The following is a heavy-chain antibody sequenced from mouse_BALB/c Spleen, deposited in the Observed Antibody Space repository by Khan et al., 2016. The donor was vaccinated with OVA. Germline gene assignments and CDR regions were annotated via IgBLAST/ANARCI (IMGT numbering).Heavy chain of an antibody. CDR3: ACELRGFSY. CDR2: ISYSGNS. D-gene: IGHD1-1*01. CDR1: GDSITSGY. J-gene: IGHJ3*01. V-gene: IGHV3-8*02. Sequence: EVQLQESGPSLVKPSQTLSLTCSVTGDSITSGYWNWIRKFPGNKLEYMGYISYSGNSYYNPSLKSRISVTRDTSKTQYYLQLNSVTTEDTATYXCACELRGFSYWGQGTLVTVSA.